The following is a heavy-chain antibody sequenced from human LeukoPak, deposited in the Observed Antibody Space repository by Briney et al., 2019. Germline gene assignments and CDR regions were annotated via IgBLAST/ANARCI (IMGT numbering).Heavy chain of an antibody. Sequence: GGSLRLSCAASGFTFSSYGMHWVRQAPGKGLERVAVIWYGGSNIYYADSVKGRFTISRDNSKNTLYLQMNSLRAEDTAVYYCAKAEDGAAFDIWGQGTMVTVSS. V-gene: IGHV3-30*02. CDR3: AKAEDGAAFDI. CDR2: IWYGGSNI. D-gene: IGHD2-15*01. CDR1: GFTFSSYG. J-gene: IGHJ3*02.